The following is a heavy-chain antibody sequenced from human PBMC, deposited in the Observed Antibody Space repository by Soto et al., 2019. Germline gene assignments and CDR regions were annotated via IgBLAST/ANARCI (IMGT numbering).Heavy chain of an antibody. V-gene: IGHV5-51*01. CDR1: GYSFTTYR. Sequence: AESRNIYCNSYGYSFTTYRIAWVRQMPGKGLEWMGSIHPGESDTRYSPSFQGQVTISADRSITTAYLQWSSLKASDTAMYYCARHEATYYNFYGMDVWGQGNTVTASS. CDR2: IHPGESDT. J-gene: IGHJ6*02. CDR3: ARHEATYYNFYGMDV.